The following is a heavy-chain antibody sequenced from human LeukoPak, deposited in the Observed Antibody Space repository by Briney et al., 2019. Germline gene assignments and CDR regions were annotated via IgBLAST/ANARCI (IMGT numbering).Heavy chain of an antibody. CDR1: GFTFSIYD. Sequence: GGSLRLSCAASGFTFSIYDMHWVRQAPGKGLQWVALIRYDGSNKYYADSVKGRFTISRDNSENTLYLQMNSLRAEDTAVYYCAKDRSTSSYYYYMDVWGKGTTVTVSS. V-gene: IGHV3-30*02. CDR3: AKDRSTSSYYYYMDV. D-gene: IGHD2-2*01. J-gene: IGHJ6*03. CDR2: IRYDGSNK.